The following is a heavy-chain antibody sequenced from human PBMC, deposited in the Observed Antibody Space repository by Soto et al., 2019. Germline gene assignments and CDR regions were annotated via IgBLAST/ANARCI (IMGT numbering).Heavy chain of an antibody. CDR1: GGSISSGGYY. Sequence: SETLSLTCTVSGGSISSGGYYWSWIHQHPRKGLEWIGYIYNSGSTYYNPSLKSRVTISVDTSKNQFSLKLSSVTAADTAVYYCARGGRRSPGMDVWGQGTTVTVSS. V-gene: IGHV4-31*03. CDR2: IYNSGST. CDR3: ARGGRRSPGMDV. J-gene: IGHJ6*02.